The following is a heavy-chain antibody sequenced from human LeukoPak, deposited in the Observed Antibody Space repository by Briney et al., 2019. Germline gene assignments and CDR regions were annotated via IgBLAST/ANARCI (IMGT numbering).Heavy chain of an antibody. Sequence: GGSLRLSCAASGFTFSSYAMSWVRQAPGKGLKWVSTINDNGDGTYYADSVKGRFTISRDNSYNTVSLQMNSLRDEDTAVYYCARTFLGSGWSFDYWGQGTLVTVSS. CDR2: INDNGDGT. CDR1: GFTFSSYA. CDR3: ARTFLGSGWSFDY. J-gene: IGHJ4*02. V-gene: IGHV3-23*01. D-gene: IGHD6-19*01.